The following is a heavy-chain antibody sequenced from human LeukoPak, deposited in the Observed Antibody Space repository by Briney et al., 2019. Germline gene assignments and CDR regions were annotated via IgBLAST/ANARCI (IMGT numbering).Heavy chain of an antibody. J-gene: IGHJ3*02. CDR1: GGDFSSYA. CDR2: IIPILGIA. V-gene: IGHV1-69*04. Sequence: SVKVSCKASGGDFSSYAISWVRQAPGQGLEWMGRIIPILGIANYAQKFQGRVTITADESTSTAYMELSSLRSEDTAVYYCARVALSSSKAFDIWGQGTMVTVSS. D-gene: IGHD2-2*01. CDR3: ARVALSSSKAFDI.